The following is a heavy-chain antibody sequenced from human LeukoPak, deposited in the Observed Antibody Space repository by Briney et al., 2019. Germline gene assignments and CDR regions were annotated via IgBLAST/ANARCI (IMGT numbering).Heavy chain of an antibody. CDR1: GYTFTGYY. CDR2: INPNSGGT. Sequence: ASVKVSCKASGYTFTGYYMHWVRQAPGQGLEWMGWINPNSGGTNYAQKFQGRVTMTRDTSISTAYMELSRLRSDDTAVYYCASDRQGNSWSPFHYWGQGTLVTVSS. J-gene: IGHJ4*02. V-gene: IGHV1-2*02. D-gene: IGHD6-13*01. CDR3: ASDRQGNSWSPFHY.